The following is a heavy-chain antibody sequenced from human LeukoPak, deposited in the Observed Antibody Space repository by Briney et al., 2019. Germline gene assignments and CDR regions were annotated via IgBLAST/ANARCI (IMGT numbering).Heavy chain of an antibody. CDR3: ARDRGRYYDSRGFYWGYYFDS. J-gene: IGHJ4*02. D-gene: IGHD3-22*01. Sequence: GGSLRLSCAASGFTFSSDGMSWVRQAPGKGLEWVSTISGSGDSTYYADSVKGRFTISRDNSKDTLYLQMSSVRVDDTAVYYCARDRGRYYDSRGFYWGYYFDSWGQGILVTVST. V-gene: IGHV3-23*01. CDR2: ISGSGDST. CDR1: GFTFSSDG.